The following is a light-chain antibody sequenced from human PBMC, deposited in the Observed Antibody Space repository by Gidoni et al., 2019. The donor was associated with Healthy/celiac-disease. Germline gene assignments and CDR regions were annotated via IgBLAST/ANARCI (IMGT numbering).Light chain of an antibody. CDR2: DAS. CDR3: QQYDNLLLT. Sequence: SSLSASVGDRVTITCQASQDISNYLNWYQQKPGKAPKLLIYDASNLETGVPSRFSGSGSGTDFTFTISSLQPEDIATYYCQQYDNLLLTFGGXTKVEIK. V-gene: IGKV1-33*01. CDR1: QDISNY. J-gene: IGKJ4*01.